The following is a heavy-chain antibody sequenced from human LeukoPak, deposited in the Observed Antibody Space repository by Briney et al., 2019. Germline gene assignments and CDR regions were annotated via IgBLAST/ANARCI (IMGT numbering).Heavy chain of an antibody. J-gene: IGHJ4*02. CDR2: INPNSGGT. Sequence: GASVKVSXKASGYTFTGYYMHWVRQAPGQGLEWMRRINPNSGGTNYAQKFQGRVTMTRDTSISTAYMELSRLRSDDTAVYYCARARGTSWYGYWGQGTLVTVSS. CDR3: ARARGTSWYGY. D-gene: IGHD6-13*01. V-gene: IGHV1-2*06. CDR1: GYTFTGYY.